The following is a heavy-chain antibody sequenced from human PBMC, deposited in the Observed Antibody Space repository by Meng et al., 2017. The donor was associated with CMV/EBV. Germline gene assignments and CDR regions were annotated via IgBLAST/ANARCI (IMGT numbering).Heavy chain of an antibody. Sequence: QVQRVQTGGEVKRPGASVKVSCQTSGYRFSDHYMHWVRQAPGQGLEWMGWIYPNSGGTHYAQKFQDRVTMTRDTSISTVYMELSRLTSDDTAVYYCVRDHNWGPDYWGQGTLVTVSS. CDR2: IYPNSGGT. CDR1: GYRFSDHY. J-gene: IGHJ4*02. D-gene: IGHD1-1*01. CDR3: VRDHNWGPDY. V-gene: IGHV1-2*02.